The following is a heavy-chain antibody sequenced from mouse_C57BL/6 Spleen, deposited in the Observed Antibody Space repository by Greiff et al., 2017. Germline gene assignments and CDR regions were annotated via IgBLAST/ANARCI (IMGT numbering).Heavy chain of an antibody. J-gene: IGHJ4*01. Sequence: VQLQQSGAELVKPGASVKISCKASGYAFSSYWMNWVKQRPGKGLEWIGQIYPGDGDTNYNGKFKGKATLTADKSSSTAYMQRSRLTSEDSAVYFCASDYYGSSYDYAMDYWGQGTSVTVSS. CDR1: GYAFSSYW. CDR3: ASDYYGSSYDYAMDY. V-gene: IGHV1-80*01. CDR2: IYPGDGDT. D-gene: IGHD1-1*01.